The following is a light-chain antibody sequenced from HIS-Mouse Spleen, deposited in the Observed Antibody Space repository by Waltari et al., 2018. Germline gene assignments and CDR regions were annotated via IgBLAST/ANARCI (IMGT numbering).Light chain of an antibody. CDR1: SLRSYY. CDR2: GKN. Sequence: SSELTQDPAVSVALGRTVRITCQGDSLRSYYASWYQQKPGQAPVHVIDGKNNRPSGIPDRFSGSSSGNTASLTITGAQAEDEADYYCNSRDSSGNHVVFGGGTKLTVL. V-gene: IGLV3-19*01. CDR3: NSRDSSGNHVV. J-gene: IGLJ2*01.